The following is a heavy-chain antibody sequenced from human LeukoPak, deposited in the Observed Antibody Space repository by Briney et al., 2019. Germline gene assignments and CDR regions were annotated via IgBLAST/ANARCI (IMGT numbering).Heavy chain of an antibody. CDR2: IYTRGST. Sequence: KPSETLSFTCTVSGCFINNYYWSWIRQPAGKGLEWIGRIYTRGSTNYNPSLKSRVTMSVDTSKNQFSLKLSSMTAADTAVYYCARGRYCSADICSGGDAFDIWGQGTMVSVSS. CDR3: ARGRYCSADICSGGDAFDI. D-gene: IGHD2-15*01. CDR1: GCFINNYY. V-gene: IGHV4-4*07. J-gene: IGHJ3*02.